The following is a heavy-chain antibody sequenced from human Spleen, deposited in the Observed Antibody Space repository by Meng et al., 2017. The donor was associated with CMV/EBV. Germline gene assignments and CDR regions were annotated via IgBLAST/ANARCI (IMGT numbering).Heavy chain of an antibody. J-gene: IGHJ4*02. D-gene: IGHD2-2*01. V-gene: IGHV4-31*02. CDR2: IYYSENT. Sequence: VSGGYISSVGYDWSWIRQHPGKGLEWIGYIYYSENTYYNPSRKSRVTMSVDTSRNQFSLKLSSVTAADTAVYYCARVNVVVPASIDYWGQGTLVTVSS. CDR1: GGYISSVGYD. CDR3: ARVNVVVPASIDY.